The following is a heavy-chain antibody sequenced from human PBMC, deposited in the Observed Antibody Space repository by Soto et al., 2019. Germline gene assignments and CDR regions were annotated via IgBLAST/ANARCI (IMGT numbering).Heavy chain of an antibody. CDR2: ISAYNGNT. Sequence: ASVKVSCKASGGSFSSFAFSWVRQAPGQGLEWMGWISAYNGNTNYAQKLQGRVTMTTDTSTSTAYMELRSLRSDDTAVYYCARAHFWSGYWLAGMDVWGQGTTVTVSS. CDR1: GGSFSSFA. J-gene: IGHJ6*02. V-gene: IGHV1-18*01. CDR3: ARAHFWSGYWLAGMDV. D-gene: IGHD3-3*02.